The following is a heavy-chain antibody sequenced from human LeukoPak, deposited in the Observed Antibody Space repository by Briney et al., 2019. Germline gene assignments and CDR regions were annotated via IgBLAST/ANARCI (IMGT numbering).Heavy chain of an antibody. CDR1: GGSISSYY. CDR3: SGDGVLIAAAEVYFDG. V-gene: IGHV4-59*01. Sequence: SGTLSLTCTVSGGSISSYYWSWIRQPPGKGLEWIGYIYYSGSTNYNPSLKSRVTISVGTSKNQFSLKLSSVTAADTAVYYLSGDGVLIAAAEVYFDGWGQGTLVTVSS. CDR2: IYYSGST. D-gene: IGHD6-13*01. J-gene: IGHJ4*02.